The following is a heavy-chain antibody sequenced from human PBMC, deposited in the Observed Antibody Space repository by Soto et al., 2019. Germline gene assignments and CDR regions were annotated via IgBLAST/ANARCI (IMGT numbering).Heavy chain of an antibody. CDR3: ARFSAGCGGDCSTPLDY. Sequence: GESLKISCQGSGYNFSMYWIGWVRQMPGKGLEWMGIIYPYDSDTRYSPSFQGQVTISADKSISTAYLQWSSLKASDTAMYYCARFSAGCGGDCSTPLDYWGQGTLVTVS. V-gene: IGHV5-51*01. CDR1: GYNFSMYW. J-gene: IGHJ4*02. D-gene: IGHD2-21*02. CDR2: IYPYDSDT.